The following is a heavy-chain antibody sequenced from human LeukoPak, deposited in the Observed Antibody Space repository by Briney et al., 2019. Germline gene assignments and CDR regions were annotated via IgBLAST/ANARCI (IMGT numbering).Heavy chain of an antibody. Sequence: PGGSLRLSCAASGFIFSSYAMHWVRQAPGKGLECVAVISYDGSNKNYADSVKGRFTISRDNSKNTLYLQMNSLRAEDTAVYYCARDGPDYDYVWGSHSFDYWGQGTLVTVSS. CDR3: ARDGPDYDYVWGSHSFDY. CDR2: ISYDGSNK. CDR1: GFIFSSYA. J-gene: IGHJ4*02. V-gene: IGHV3-30-3*01. D-gene: IGHD3-16*01.